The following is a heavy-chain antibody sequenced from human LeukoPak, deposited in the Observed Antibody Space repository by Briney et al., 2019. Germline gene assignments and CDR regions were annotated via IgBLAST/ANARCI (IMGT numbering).Heavy chain of an antibody. Sequence: SQTLSLTCTVSGDSIISYDYYWSWIRQHPGKGPEWIGYIHYSGSTYYNPSLKSRVAMSVDTSKNEFSLDLSSVTAADTAVYFCARQHSSGDGYYYYGMDVWGQGTTVTVSS. D-gene: IGHD6-19*01. V-gene: IGHV4-31*03. J-gene: IGHJ6*02. CDR3: ARQHSSGDGYYYYGMDV. CDR1: GDSIISYDYY. CDR2: IHYSGST.